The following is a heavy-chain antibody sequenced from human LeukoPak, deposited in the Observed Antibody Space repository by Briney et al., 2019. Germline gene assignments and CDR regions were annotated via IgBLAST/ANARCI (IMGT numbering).Heavy chain of an antibody. CDR3: ARQRGTLGAFDI. V-gene: IGHV4-59*01. Sequence: SETLSLTCTVSGGSISSYYWSWIRQPPGKGLEWIGYIYYRGSTNYNPSLKSRVTISVDTSKNQFSLKLSSVTAADTAVYYCARQRGTLGAFDIWGQGTMVTVSS. CDR2: IYYRGST. D-gene: IGHD1-14*01. CDR1: GGSISSYY. J-gene: IGHJ3*02.